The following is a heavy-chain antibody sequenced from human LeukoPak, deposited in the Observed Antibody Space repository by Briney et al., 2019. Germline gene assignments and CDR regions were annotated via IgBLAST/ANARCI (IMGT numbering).Heavy chain of an antibody. Sequence: SETLSLTCTVSGGSINSGSYYWGWIRQSPGKGLEWVGSIYYSGTTYYNPSLKSRVTISVDTSKNQFSLKLSSVTAADTAVYYCARFRFWRVRGVKGHAFDIWGQGTMVTVSS. D-gene: IGHD3-10*01. J-gene: IGHJ3*02. CDR3: ARFRFWRVRGVKGHAFDI. CDR1: GGSINSGSYY. CDR2: IYYSGTT. V-gene: IGHV4-39*07.